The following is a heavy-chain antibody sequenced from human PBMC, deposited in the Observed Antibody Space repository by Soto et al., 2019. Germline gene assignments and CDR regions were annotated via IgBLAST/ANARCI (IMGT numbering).Heavy chain of an antibody. Sequence: QVHLVQSGAEVRKPGASVKVSCKGSGYTFTTYGITWVRQAPGQGLEWMGWVSAHNDNTNYAQKVQGRATVTRDTSTSTAYMELRNLRSDDTAVYYCARRRYGDYWGQGALVTVSS. CDR3: ARRRYGDY. J-gene: IGHJ4*02. CDR2: VSAHNDNT. V-gene: IGHV1-18*01. D-gene: IGHD1-1*01. CDR1: GYTFTTYG.